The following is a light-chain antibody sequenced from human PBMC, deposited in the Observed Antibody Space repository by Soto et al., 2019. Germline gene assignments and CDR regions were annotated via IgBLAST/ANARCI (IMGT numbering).Light chain of an antibody. CDR3: QQYGSTPLT. V-gene: IGKV3-20*01. CDR1: QSVSSSY. Sequence: EIVLPQSPGTLSLSPGERATLSCRASQSVSSSYLAWYQQKTGQAPRLLIYGASSRASGIPDRFSGSGSGADFTLSITRLEPEDFAVYYCQQYGSTPLTFGGGTKVDI. CDR2: GAS. J-gene: IGKJ4*01.